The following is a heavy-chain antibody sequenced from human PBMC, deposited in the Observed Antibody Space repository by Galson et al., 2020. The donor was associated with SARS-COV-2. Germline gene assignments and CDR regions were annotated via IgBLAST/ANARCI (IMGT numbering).Heavy chain of an antibody. CDR2: ISGSGGST. D-gene: IGHD6-13*01. Sequence: GASLKISCAASGFTFASYAMSWVRQDPGKGLEWVSRISGSGGSTYYADSVKGRFTISRDNSKNTLYLQINSLRAEDTAEYYCAKDPRSSSGTDWFDSWGQGTLVSVSS. CDR1: GFTFASYA. CDR3: AKDPRSSSGTDWFDS. J-gene: IGHJ5*01. V-gene: IGHV3-23*01.